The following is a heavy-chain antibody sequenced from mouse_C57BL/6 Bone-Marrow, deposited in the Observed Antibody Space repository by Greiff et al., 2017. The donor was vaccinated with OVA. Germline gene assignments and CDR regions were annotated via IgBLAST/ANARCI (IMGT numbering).Heavy chain of an antibody. Sequence: EVHLVESGGGLVKPGGSLKLSCAASGFTFSDYGMHWVRQAPEKGLEWVAYISSGSSTIYYADTVKGRFTISRDNAKNTLFLQMTSLRSEDTAMYYCARPGTEYFDVWGTGTTVTVSS. CDR1: GFTFSDYG. CDR3: ARPGTEYFDV. CDR2: ISSGSSTI. V-gene: IGHV5-17*01. J-gene: IGHJ1*03. D-gene: IGHD4-1*01.